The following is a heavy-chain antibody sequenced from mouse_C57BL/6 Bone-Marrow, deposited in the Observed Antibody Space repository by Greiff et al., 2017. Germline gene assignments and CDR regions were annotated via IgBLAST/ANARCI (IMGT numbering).Heavy chain of an antibody. D-gene: IGHD1-2*01. CDR3: ARSDGGGYAMDD. Sequence: QVQLQQPGAELVMPGASVKLSCKASGYTFTSYWLHWVKQRPGQGLEWIGAIDPSTSYTNYNQQFTGKSTLTVDKSSSTAYMQLSSLTSEDSAVYYCARSDGGGYAMDDWGQGTSVTVSA. V-gene: IGHV1-69*01. CDR1: GYTFTSYW. J-gene: IGHJ4*01. CDR2: IDPSTSYT.